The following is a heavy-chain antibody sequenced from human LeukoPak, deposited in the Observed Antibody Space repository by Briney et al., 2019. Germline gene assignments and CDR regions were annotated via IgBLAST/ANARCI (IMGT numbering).Heavy chain of an antibody. D-gene: IGHD3-3*01. CDR3: ARVFGKGRRGYYYYMDV. CDR2: IYTSGST. Sequence: SETLSLTCTVSGGSISSYYLSWIRQPPGKGLEWIGYIYTSGSTNYNPSLKSRVTVSVDTSKNQFSLKLSSVTAADTAVYYCARVFGKGRRGYYYYMDVWGKGTTVTVSS. J-gene: IGHJ6*03. CDR1: GGSISSYY. V-gene: IGHV4-4*09.